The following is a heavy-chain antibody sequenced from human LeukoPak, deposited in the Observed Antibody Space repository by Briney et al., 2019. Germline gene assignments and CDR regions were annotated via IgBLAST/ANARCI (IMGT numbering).Heavy chain of an antibody. CDR3: ATWAFYHGLDV. D-gene: IGHD1-26*01. Sequence: GXALRLSCAASGFSFQAFDMRWVSQAPGKGLEWVALINRVGTKTYYADSVRGRFTVSRDNSKNSLYLQMNSLRTEDTALYYCATWAFYHGLDVWGQGSTVTISS. V-gene: IGHV3-43*02. CDR1: GFSFQAFD. CDR2: INRVGTKT. J-gene: IGHJ6*02.